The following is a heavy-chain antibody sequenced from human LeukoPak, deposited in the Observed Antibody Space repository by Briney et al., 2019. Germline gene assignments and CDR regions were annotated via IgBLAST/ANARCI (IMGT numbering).Heavy chain of an antibody. CDR2: IRHDGHT. J-gene: IGHJ4*02. V-gene: IGHV4-38-2*02. Sequence: SETLSLTCAVSGYSISSGDYWGWIRQPPGKGLEWIASIRHDGHTYYNPSLKSRVTIAVDVSKNQFSLTLTSVTAADTAVYFCARDPDDKDFDYWGQGTLVTVSS. D-gene: IGHD3-22*01. CDR3: ARDPDDKDFDY. CDR1: GYSISSGDY.